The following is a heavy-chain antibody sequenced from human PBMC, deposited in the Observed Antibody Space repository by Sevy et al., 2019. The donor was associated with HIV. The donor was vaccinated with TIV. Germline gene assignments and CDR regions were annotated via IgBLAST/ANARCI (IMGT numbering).Heavy chain of an antibody. CDR1: GGTFSSYA. D-gene: IGHD3-22*01. CDR2: IIPIFGTA. CDR3: ARDFSGYYDSSGYTYFQH. Sequence: ASVKVSCKASGGTFSSYAISWVRQAPGQGLEWMGGIIPIFGTANYAQKFQGRVTITADESTSTAYMELSSLRSEDTAVYYCARDFSGYYDSSGYTYFQHWGQGTLATVSS. J-gene: IGHJ1*01. V-gene: IGHV1-69*13.